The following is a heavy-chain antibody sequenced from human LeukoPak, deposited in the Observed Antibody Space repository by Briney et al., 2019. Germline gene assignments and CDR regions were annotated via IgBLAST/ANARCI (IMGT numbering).Heavy chain of an antibody. J-gene: IGHJ4*02. CDR1: GYTFTSYG. V-gene: IGHV1-18*01. CDR2: ISAYNGNT. D-gene: IGHD6-19*01. Sequence: ASVKVSCKASGYTFTSYGISWLRQAPGQGLEWMGWISAYNGNTNYAQKLQGRVTMTTDTSTSTAYMELRSLRSDDTAVYYCARDRVPYSSGWRKLYYFDYWGQGTLVTVSS. CDR3: ARDRVPYSSGWRKLYYFDY.